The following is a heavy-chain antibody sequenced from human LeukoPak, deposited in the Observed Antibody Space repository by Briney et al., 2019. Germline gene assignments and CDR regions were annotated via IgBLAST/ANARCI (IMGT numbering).Heavy chain of an antibody. Sequence: PGRSLRLSCAASGFTFSSYGMHWVRQAPGKGLEWVAVISYDGSNKYYADSVKGRFTISRDNSKNTLYLQMNSLRAEDTAVYYCAKDLPYYDFWSGYGKSQNWFDPWGQGTLVTVSS. CDR1: GFTFSSYG. D-gene: IGHD3-3*01. V-gene: IGHV3-30*18. CDR3: AKDLPYYDFWSGYGKSQNWFDP. CDR2: ISYDGSNK. J-gene: IGHJ5*02.